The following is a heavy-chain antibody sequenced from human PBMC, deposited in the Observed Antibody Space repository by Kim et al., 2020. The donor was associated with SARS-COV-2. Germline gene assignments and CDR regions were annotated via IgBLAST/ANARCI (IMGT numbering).Heavy chain of an antibody. CDR2: INPSGGST. J-gene: IGHJ4*02. Sequence: ASVKVSCKASGYTFTSYYMHWVLQAPGQGLEWMGIINPSGGSTSYAQKFQGRVTMTRDTSTSTVYMELSSLRSEDTAVYYCARGGTMVRGVTGYFDYWGQGTLVTVSS. D-gene: IGHD3-10*01. CDR1: GYTFTSYY. CDR3: ARGGTMVRGVTGYFDY. V-gene: IGHV1-46*01.